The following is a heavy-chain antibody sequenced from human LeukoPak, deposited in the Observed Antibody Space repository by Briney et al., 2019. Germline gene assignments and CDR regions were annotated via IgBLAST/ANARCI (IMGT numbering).Heavy chain of an antibody. V-gene: IGHV3-66*01. CDR1: GFTVSSNY. Sequence: GGSLRLSCAASGFTVSSNYMSWVRQAPGKGLEWVSVIYSGGSTYYADSVKGRFTISRDNSKNTPYLQMNSLRAEDTAVYYCARSLWFGESYYFQHWGQGTLVTVSS. CDR2: IYSGGST. CDR3: ARSLWFGESYYFQH. D-gene: IGHD3-10*01. J-gene: IGHJ1*01.